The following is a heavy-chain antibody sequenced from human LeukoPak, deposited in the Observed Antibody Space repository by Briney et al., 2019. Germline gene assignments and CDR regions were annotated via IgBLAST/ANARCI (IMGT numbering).Heavy chain of an antibody. D-gene: IGHD6-19*01. CDR2: ISYDGSNK. V-gene: IGHV3-30*18. J-gene: IGHJ4*02. Sequence: QPGGSLRLSCAASGFTFSSYGMHWVRQAPGKGLEWVAVISYDGSNKYYADSVKGRFTISRDNSKNTPYLQMNSLRAEDTAVYYCAKPAIAVAGTLIDYWGQGTLVTVSS. CDR3: AKPAIAVAGTLIDY. CDR1: GFTFSSYG.